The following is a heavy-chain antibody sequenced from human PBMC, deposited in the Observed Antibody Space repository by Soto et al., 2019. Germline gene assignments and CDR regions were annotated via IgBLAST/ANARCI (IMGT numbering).Heavy chain of an antibody. D-gene: IGHD3-3*01. CDR1: GYAFTKYW. CDR3: ARQGSGYDAWSAFYSINWFGL. CDR2: IYPGDSDT. J-gene: IGHJ5*02. Sequence: GESLKISCKGSGYAFTKYWIGWVRQMPGKGLEWMGIIYPGDSDTRYSPSFQGQVTISADKSITTAYLEWGSLKASDTAIYYCARQGSGYDAWSAFYSINWFGLWGQGSLVTVSS. V-gene: IGHV5-51*01.